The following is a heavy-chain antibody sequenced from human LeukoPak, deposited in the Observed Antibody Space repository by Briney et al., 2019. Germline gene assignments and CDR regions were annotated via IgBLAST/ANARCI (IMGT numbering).Heavy chain of an antibody. Sequence: SETLSLTCAVSGGSISSGGYSWSWIRQPPGTGLEWIGYIYHSGSTYYNPSLKSRVTISVDRSKNQFSLKLSSVTAADTAVYYCARSVPVGYYDSSGYYVSEYYYGMDVWGQGTTVTVSS. CDR1: GGSISSGGYS. CDR2: IYHSGST. D-gene: IGHD3-22*01. J-gene: IGHJ6*02. CDR3: ARSVPVGYYDSSGYYVSEYYYGMDV. V-gene: IGHV4-30-2*01.